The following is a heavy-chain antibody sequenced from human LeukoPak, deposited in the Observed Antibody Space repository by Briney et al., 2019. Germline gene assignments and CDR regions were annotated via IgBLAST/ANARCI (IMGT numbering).Heavy chain of an antibody. CDR2: FDPEDGET. CDR3: ATMTTVTKKRFAFDI. CDR1: GYTLTELS. Sequence: ASVKVSCKVSGYTLTELSMHWVRQAPGKGLEWMGGFDPEDGETIYAQKFQGRVTMTEDTSTDTAYMELSSLRSEDTAVYYCATMTTVTKKRFAFDIWGQGTMVTVSS. J-gene: IGHJ3*02. V-gene: IGHV1-24*01. D-gene: IGHD4-17*01.